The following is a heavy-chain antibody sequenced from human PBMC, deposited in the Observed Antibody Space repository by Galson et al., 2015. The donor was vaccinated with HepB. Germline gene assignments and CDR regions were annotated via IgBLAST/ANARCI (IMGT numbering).Heavy chain of an antibody. CDR2: IDPSDSYT. CDR3: ASQGAGYSSGYGYYYYYYMDV. CDR1: GYSFTSYW. D-gene: IGHD5-18*01. V-gene: IGHV5-10-1*01. J-gene: IGHJ6*03. Sequence: QSGAEVKKPGESLRISCKGSGYSFTSYWISWVRQMPGKGLEWMGRIDPSDSYTNYSPSFQGHVTISADKSISTAYLQWSSLKASDTAMYYCASQGAGYSSGYGYYYYYYMDVWGKGTTVTVSS.